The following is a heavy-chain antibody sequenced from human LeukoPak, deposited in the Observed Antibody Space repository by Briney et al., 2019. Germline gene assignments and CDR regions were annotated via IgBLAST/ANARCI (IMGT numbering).Heavy chain of an antibody. CDR2: ISSSRSSYI. CDR1: GFTFSSYA. D-gene: IGHD3-3*01. J-gene: IGHJ5*02. CDR3: ARDFGVIRRS. V-gene: IGHV3-21*01. Sequence: GGSLRLSCAASGFTFSSYAMSWVRQAPGKGLEWVSSISSSRSSYIYYADSVKGRFTISRDNSKNTLFLQMSSLRPEDTAVYYCARDFGVIRRSWGQGTLVSVSS.